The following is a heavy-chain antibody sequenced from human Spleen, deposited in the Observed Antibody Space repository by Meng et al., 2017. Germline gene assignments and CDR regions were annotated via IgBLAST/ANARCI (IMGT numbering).Heavy chain of an antibody. D-gene: IGHD5-24*01. V-gene: IGHV7-4-1*02. Sequence: QVQLVQSGAEVKKPGSSVKVACKTSGGSFSTHTFSWVRQAPGQGLEWMGYISTITGNPTYAQGFTGRFVFSLDTSVTTAYLQISNLEAEDTAMYYCARDGWLDSQVTFDYWGQGTLVTVSS. CDR2: ISTITGNP. CDR3: ARDGWLDSQVTFDY. J-gene: IGHJ4*02. CDR1: GGSFSTHT.